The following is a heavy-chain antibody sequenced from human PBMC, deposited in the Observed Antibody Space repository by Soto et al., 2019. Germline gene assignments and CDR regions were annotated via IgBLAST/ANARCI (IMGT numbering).Heavy chain of an antibody. CDR1: GDSVSSNSAA. J-gene: IGHJ4*02. Sequence: SQTLSLTCVISGDSVSSNSAAWNWIRQSPSRGLEWLGRTYYMSKWYSDYAASVESRITVNPDTSKNHFSLQLKSVTPEDTAVYYCARGEQYSGRIFDYWGQGTLVTVSS. V-gene: IGHV6-1*01. CDR3: ARGEQYSGRIFDY. D-gene: IGHD1-26*01. CDR2: TYYMSKWYS.